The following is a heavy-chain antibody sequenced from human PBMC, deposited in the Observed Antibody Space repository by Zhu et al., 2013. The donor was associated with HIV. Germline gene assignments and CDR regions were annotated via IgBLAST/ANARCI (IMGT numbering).Heavy chain of an antibody. V-gene: IGHV4-30-2*01. CDR1: GGTISSAGYS. Sequence: QVQLQESGSGLVKPSQTLSLTCAVSGGTISSAGYSWNWIRQAPGKGLEWIGYIFHSGRTSYSPSLKSRVTISVDRSKNQFSLKLNSVTAADTAMYFCVRGKQNRLDEAFDIWGQGTVVTVSS. CDR3: VRGKQNRLDEAFDI. J-gene: IGHJ3*02. D-gene: IGHD6-19*01. CDR2: IFHSGRT.